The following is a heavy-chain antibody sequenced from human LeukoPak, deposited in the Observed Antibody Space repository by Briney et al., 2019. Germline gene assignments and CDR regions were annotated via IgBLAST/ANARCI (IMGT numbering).Heavy chain of an antibody. Sequence: SETLSLTCTASGASISTYYWSWIRQPPGEGLEWIAYIAPSGSAVYNPSLNSRLTVSVDTSKNQFSLKLNSVAAADTAVYYCARHLATTVTRGYSCHPMDVWGKGTTVSVSS. CDR1: GASISTYY. D-gene: IGHD4-17*01. J-gene: IGHJ6*03. V-gene: IGHV4-4*09. CDR3: ARHLATTVTRGYSCHPMDV. CDR2: IAPSGSA.